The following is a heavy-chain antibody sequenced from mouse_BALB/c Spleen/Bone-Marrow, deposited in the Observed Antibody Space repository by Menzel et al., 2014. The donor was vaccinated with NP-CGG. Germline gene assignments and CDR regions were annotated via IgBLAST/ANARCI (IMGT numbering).Heavy chain of an antibody. V-gene: IGHV3-8*02. CDR3: ARDSSGGILAMDY. CDR2: ISYSGST. J-gene: IGHJ4*01. CDR1: GDSITSGY. D-gene: IGHD3-2*01. Sequence: EVQLQQSGPSLVKPSQTLSLTRSVTGDSITSGYWNWIRTFPGNKLEYMGYISYSGSTYYNPSLKSRISISRDISKNQYYLQLNSVTTGDTATYYCARDSSGGILAMDYWGQGTSVAVSS.